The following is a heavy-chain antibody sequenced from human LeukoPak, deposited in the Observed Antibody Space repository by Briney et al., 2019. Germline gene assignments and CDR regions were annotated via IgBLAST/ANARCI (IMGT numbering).Heavy chain of an antibody. CDR3: AGQGYDMSWFDP. J-gene: IGHJ5*02. CDR1: GGSIRSTSHY. CDR2: IYYSGST. V-gene: IGHV4-39*01. Sequence: SETLSLTCTVSGGSIRSTSHYWAWIRQPPGKRLEWIGSIYYSGSTYYNPSLKSRVTISVVTSKNQFSLSLSSVTAADTAVYYCAGQGYDMSWFDPWGQGTLVTVSS. D-gene: IGHD3-9*01.